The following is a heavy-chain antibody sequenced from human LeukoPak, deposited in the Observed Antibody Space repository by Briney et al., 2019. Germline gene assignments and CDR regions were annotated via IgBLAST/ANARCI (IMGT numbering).Heavy chain of an antibody. V-gene: IGHV3-48*03. CDR2: ISSSGSTI. D-gene: IGHD3-22*01. Sequence: LSGGSLRLSCAASGFTFSSYEMNWVRQAPGKGLEWVSYISSSGSTIYYADSVKGRFTISRDNAKNSLYLQMNSLRAEDTAVYYCARDRHKYNYDSGGYPPYWGQGTLVTVSS. CDR1: GFTFSSYE. J-gene: IGHJ4*02. CDR3: ARDRHKYNYDSGGYPPY.